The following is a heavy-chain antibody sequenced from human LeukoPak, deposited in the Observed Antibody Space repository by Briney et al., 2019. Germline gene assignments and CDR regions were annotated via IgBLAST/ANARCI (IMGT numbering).Heavy chain of an antibody. CDR1: GLTLGDYA. V-gene: IGHV3-66*02. CDR3: ASITGTTFDY. J-gene: IGHJ4*02. CDR2: IYSGGST. D-gene: IGHD1-7*01. Sequence: PGGSLRLSCTASGLTLGDYAMSWVRQAPGKGLEWVSVIYSGGSTYYADSVKGRFTISRENSKNTLYLQMNSLRTDDTAVYYCASITGTTFDYWGQGTLVTVSS.